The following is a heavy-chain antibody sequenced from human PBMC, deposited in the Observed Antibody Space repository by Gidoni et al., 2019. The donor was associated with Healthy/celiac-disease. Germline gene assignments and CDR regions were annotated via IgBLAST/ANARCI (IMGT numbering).Heavy chain of an antibody. CDR3: ARAELREAALPY. CDR1: GFTFSSYG. D-gene: IGHD1-7*01. V-gene: IGHV3-33*01. Sequence: QLQLVESGGGVVQPGRSLRLSCTASGFTFSSYGMHWVRQAPGKGLEWVAVIWYDGSNKYYADSVKGRFTISRDNSKNTLYLQMNSLRAEDTAVYYCARAELREAALPYWGQGTLVTVSS. J-gene: IGHJ4*02. CDR2: IWYDGSNK.